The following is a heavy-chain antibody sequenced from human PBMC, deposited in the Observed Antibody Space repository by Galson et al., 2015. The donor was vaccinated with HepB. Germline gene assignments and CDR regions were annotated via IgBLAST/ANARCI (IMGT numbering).Heavy chain of an antibody. CDR3: ARHDAVYSNLNWFDP. V-gene: IGHV4-39*01. CDR2: IYYSGFT. D-gene: IGHD4-11*01. Sequence: IYYSGFTYYKTSLRSRVTISVDTSKSQFSLKLTSVTAGDTAVYFCARHDAVYSNLNWFDPWAQGTLVIVSS. J-gene: IGHJ5*02.